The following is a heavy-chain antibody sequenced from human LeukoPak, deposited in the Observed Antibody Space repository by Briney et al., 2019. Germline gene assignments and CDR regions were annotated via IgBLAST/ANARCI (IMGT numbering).Heavy chain of an antibody. CDR1: GGSISSYY. Sequence: SETLSLTCTVSGGSISSYYWSWIRQPPGKGLEWIGYISYSGSINYNPSLKSRVTISVDTSKNQFSLKLRSATAADTAVYYCARDRGYSYGYDYWGQGTLVTVSS. D-gene: IGHD5-18*01. CDR3: ARDRGYSYGYDY. CDR2: ISYSGSI. J-gene: IGHJ4*02. V-gene: IGHV4-59*01.